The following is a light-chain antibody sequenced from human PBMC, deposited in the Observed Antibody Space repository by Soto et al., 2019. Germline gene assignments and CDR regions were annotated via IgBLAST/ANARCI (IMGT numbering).Light chain of an antibody. CDR1: QSVSSNY. CDR3: QQHGGSPSYT. Sequence: EIVLTQSPGTLSLSPGERATLSCRASQSVSSNYLAWYQQKPGQAPRLLIYDASSRATGITDRFSGSGSGTYFTPTISRLQPEDFAVYYCQQHGGSPSYTFGQGTKLEIQ. J-gene: IGKJ2*01. CDR2: DAS. V-gene: IGKV3-20*01.